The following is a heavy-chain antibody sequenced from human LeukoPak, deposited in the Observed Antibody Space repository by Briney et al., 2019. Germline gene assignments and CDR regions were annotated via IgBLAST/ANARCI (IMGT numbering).Heavy chain of an antibody. CDR3: ARSSRAPASYWYFDL. CDR1: GGSISSYY. Sequence: SETLSLTCTVSGGSISSYYWSWIRQPPGKGLEWIGYIYYSGSTNYNPSLKSRVTISVDTSKNQFSLKLGSVTAADTAVYYCARSSRAPASYWYFDLWGRGTLVTVSS. J-gene: IGHJ2*01. D-gene: IGHD6-6*01. V-gene: IGHV4-59*01. CDR2: IYYSGST.